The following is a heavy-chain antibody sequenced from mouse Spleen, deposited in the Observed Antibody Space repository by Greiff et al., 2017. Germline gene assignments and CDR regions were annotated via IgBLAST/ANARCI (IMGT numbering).Heavy chain of an antibody. CDR2: IYPGSGNT. CDR1: GYTFTDYY. CDR3: ARDWDVGYFDV. D-gene: IGHD4-1*01. J-gene: IGHJ1*03. Sequence: VQLQESGAELVRPGASVKLSCKASGYTFTDYYINWVKQRPGQGLEWIARIYPGSGNTYYNEKFKGKATLTAEKSSSTAYMQLSSLTSEDSAVYFCARDWDVGYFDVWGTGTTVTVSS. V-gene: IGHV1-76*01.